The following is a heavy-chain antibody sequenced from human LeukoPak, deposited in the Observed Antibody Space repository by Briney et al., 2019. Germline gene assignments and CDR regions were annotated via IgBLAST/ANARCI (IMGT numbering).Heavy chain of an antibody. CDR2: ISGSGDST. CDR1: GFTFNSYA. CDR3: AKSGLSVYSQVAY. D-gene: IGHD3-9*01. Sequence: HPGGSLRLSCAASGFTFNSYAMSWVRQAPGKGLEWVSVISGSGDSTFYAASVKGRFTVSRDNSENTVYLQMNSLRAEDSALYYCAKSGLSVYSQVAYWGQGTLVTVSS. V-gene: IGHV3-23*01. J-gene: IGHJ4*02.